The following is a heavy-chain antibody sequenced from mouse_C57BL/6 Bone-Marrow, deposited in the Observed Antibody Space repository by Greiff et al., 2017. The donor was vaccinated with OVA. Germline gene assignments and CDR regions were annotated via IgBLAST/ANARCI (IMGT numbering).Heavy chain of an antibody. CDR3: ARHYYGSFDY. J-gene: IGHJ2*01. CDR1: GFSFSSYG. D-gene: IGHD1-1*01. CDR2: ISSGGSYT. V-gene: IGHV5-6*01. Sequence: EVQRVESGGDLVKPGGSLKLSCAASGFSFSSYGMSWVRQIPDQRLEWVATISSGGSYTYYPDSVKGRFTLSRDNAKNTLYLQMSSLKSEDTAMNYCARHYYGSFDYWGQGTTLTVSS.